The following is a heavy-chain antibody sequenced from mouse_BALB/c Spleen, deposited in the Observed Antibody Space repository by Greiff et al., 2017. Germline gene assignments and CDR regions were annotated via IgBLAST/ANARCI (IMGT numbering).Heavy chain of an antibody. J-gene: IGHJ4*01. CDR3: ARYDVDYCAMDY. D-gene: IGHD2-12*01. CDR1: GFTFSDYG. CDR2: ISNLAYSI. Sequence: EVKLMESGGGLVQPGGSRKLSCAASGFTFSDYGMAWVRQAPGKGPEWVAFISNLAYSIYYADTVTGRFTISRENAKNTLYLEMSSLRSEDTAMYYCARYDVDYCAMDYWGQGTSVTVSS. V-gene: IGHV5-15*02.